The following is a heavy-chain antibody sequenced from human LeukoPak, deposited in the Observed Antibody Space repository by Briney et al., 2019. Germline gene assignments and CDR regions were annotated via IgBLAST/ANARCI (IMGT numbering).Heavy chain of an antibody. CDR3: ARVLRYFDWLFPLDY. J-gene: IGHJ4*02. Sequence: GGSLRLSCAASGFTFSSYAMSWVRQAPGKGLEWVSAISGSGGSTYYADSVKGRFTISRDNSKNTLYLQMNSLRAEDTAVYYCARVLRYFDWLFPLDYWGQGTLVTVSS. CDR2: ISGSGGST. CDR1: GFTFSSYA. D-gene: IGHD3-9*01. V-gene: IGHV3-23*01.